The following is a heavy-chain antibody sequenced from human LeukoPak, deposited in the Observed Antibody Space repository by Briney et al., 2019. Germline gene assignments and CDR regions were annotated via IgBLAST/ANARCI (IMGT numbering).Heavy chain of an antibody. CDR3: AKDGDNGYSYNIDY. D-gene: IGHD5-18*01. CDR1: GFTVSTNY. V-gene: IGHV3-23*01. Sequence: GGSLRLSCAVSGFTVSTNYMSWVRQAPGKGLEWVSSTSGSGGLTYYADFVKGRFTISRDNSKRTLYMQMNSLRAEDTAVYYCAKDGDNGYSYNIDYWGPGTLITVSS. CDR2: TSGSGGLT. J-gene: IGHJ4*02.